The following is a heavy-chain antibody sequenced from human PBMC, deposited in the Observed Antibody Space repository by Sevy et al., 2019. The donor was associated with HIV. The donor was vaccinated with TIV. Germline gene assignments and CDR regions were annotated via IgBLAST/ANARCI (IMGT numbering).Heavy chain of an antibody. CDR2: INTDGSGK. CDR1: GFTFNNYW. Sequence: GGSLRPSCAASGFTFNNYWMTWFRQAQGKGLEWVANINTDGSGKYYVDSVRGRFTISRDNAKNSLYLQMNSLRADDTAVYYCAKSVDAWGKGTTVTVSS. CDR3: AKSVDA. J-gene: IGHJ6*04. V-gene: IGHV3-7*01.